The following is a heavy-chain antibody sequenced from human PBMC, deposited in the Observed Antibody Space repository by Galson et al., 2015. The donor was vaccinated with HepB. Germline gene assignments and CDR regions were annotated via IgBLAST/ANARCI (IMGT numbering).Heavy chain of an antibody. V-gene: IGHV1-18*01. CDR1: GYTFTSYG. Sequence: SGYTFTSYGISWVRQAPGQGLEWMGWISAYNGNTNYAQKLQGRVTMTTDTSTSTAYMELRSLRSDDTAVYYCARLGADSSSWYTTNDYYYMDVWGKGTTVTVSS. CDR3: ARLGADSSSWYTTNDYYYMDV. J-gene: IGHJ6*03. CDR2: ISAYNGNT. D-gene: IGHD6-13*01.